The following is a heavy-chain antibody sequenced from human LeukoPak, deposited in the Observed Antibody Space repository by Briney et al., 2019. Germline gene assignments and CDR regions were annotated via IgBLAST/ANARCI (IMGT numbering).Heavy chain of an antibody. Sequence: SETLPLTCAVYGGSFSGYYWSWIRQPPGKGLEWIGEINHSGSTNYNPSLKSRVTISVDTSKNQFSLKLSSVTAADTAVYYCARGFPYYYDSSGYWGQGTLVTVSS. CDR2: INHSGST. V-gene: IGHV4-34*01. CDR1: GGSFSGYY. J-gene: IGHJ4*02. D-gene: IGHD3-22*01. CDR3: ARGFPYYYDSSGY.